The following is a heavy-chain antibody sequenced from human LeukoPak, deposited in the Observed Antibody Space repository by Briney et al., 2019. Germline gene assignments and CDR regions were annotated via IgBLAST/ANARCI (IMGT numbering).Heavy chain of an antibody. D-gene: IGHD2-21*02. V-gene: IGHV3-21*01. CDR3: VRGLCGGDCYSD. CDR2: ISSTSTYI. J-gene: IGHJ4*02. CDR1: GFTFSTYF. Sequence: PGGSLRLSCTASGFTFSTYFMNWVRQAPGKGLERVSSISSTSTYIYYADSVKGRFTISRDNAKNSVYLQMNSLRAEDTAAYYCVRGLCGGDCYSDWGQGTLVTVSS.